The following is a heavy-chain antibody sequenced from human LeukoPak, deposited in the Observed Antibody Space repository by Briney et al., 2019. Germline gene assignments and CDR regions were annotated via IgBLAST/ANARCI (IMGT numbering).Heavy chain of an antibody. CDR3: ARDLSGNGDYVDS. CDR1: GFTFSSAS. Sequence: PGGSLRLSCVVSGFTFSSASLNWVRQAPGKGLEWVSAISSSSSYIFYADSVKGRFTISRDNAKNVLYLQMNSLRADDTAVHYCARDLSGNGDYVDSWGQGTLVTVSS. D-gene: IGHD3-16*02. V-gene: IGHV3-21*01. CDR2: ISSSSSYI. J-gene: IGHJ4*02.